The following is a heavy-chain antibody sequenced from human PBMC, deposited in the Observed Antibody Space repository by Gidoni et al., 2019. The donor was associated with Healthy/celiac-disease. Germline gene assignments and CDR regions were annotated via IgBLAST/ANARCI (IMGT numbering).Heavy chain of an antibody. CDR1: GGSFSGYY. CDR3: ARGRVAGTGFVRY. D-gene: IGHD6-19*01. CDR2: INHSGST. Sequence: QVQLQQWGAGLLKPSETLSLTCAVYGGSFSGYYWSWIRPPPGKGLEWIGEINHSGSTNYNPSLKSRVTISVDTSKNQFSLKLSSVTAADTAVYYCARGRVAGTGFVRYWGQGTLVTVSS. V-gene: IGHV4-34*01. J-gene: IGHJ4*02.